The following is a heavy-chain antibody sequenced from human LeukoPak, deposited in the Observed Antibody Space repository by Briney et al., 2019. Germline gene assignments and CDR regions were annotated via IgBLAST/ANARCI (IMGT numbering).Heavy chain of an antibody. J-gene: IGHJ1*01. V-gene: IGHV3-21*01. Sequence: GGSLRLSCAASGFTFISYSMNWVRQAPGKGLEWVSSVSGSSNYIYYADSVKGRFTISRDNAKNSLYLQMDSLRAEDTAVYYCARGSYFCGGDCYTAEFFQHWGQGTLVTVSS. CDR3: ARGSYFCGGDCYTAEFFQH. D-gene: IGHD2-21*02. CDR1: GFTFISYS. CDR2: VSGSSNYI.